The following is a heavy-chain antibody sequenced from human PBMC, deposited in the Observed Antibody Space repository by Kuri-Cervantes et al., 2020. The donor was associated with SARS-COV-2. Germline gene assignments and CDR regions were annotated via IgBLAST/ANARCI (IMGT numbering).Heavy chain of an antibody. J-gene: IGHJ4*02. CDR3: ARDPDYGGNSPGNY. CDR1: GFTFSSYA. D-gene: IGHD4-23*01. Sequence: GESLKISCAASGFTFSSYAMHWVRQAPGKGLEWVAVISYDGSNKYYADSVKGRFTISRDNSKNTLYLQMNSLRAEDTAVYYRARDPDYGGNSPGNYWGQGTLVTVSS. V-gene: IGHV3-30*01. CDR2: ISYDGSNK.